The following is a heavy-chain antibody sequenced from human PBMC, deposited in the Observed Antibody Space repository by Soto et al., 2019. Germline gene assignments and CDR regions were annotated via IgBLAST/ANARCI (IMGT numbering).Heavy chain of an antibody. V-gene: IGHV1-24*01. CDR3: ATYSPGEGMDV. D-gene: IGHD7-27*01. J-gene: IGHJ6*02. CDR2: FDPEDGET. CDR1: GYTLTELS. Sequence: ASVKVSCKVSGYTLTELSMHWVRQAPGKGLEWMGGFDPEDGETIYAQKFQGRVTMTEGTSTDTAYMELSSLRSEDTAVYYCATYSPGEGMDVWGQGTTVTVSS.